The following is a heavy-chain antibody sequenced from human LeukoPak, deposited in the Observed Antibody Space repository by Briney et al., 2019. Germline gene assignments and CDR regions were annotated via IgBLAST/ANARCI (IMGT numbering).Heavy chain of an antibody. CDR2: IYYSGST. J-gene: IGHJ4*02. D-gene: IGHD1-26*01. CDR1: GGSISIYY. Sequence: PSETLSLTCTVSGGSISIYYWSWIRQPPGKGLEWIGYIYYSGSTNYNPSLKSRVTISVDTSKNQFSLKLSSVTAADTAVYYCARSLGSGSYRMFDYWGQGTLVTVSS. V-gene: IGHV4-59*01. CDR3: ARSLGSGSYRMFDY.